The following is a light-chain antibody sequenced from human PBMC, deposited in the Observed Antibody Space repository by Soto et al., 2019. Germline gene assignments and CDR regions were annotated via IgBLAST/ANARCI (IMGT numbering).Light chain of an antibody. Sequence: QSVLTQPPSASGTPGQRVTISCSGSKSNIGSNYVYWFQQLPGTAPKLLIYTNNQRPSGVPDRFSGSKSGTSSSLAISGLRFEDEADYYCEAWDDSLSGVVFGGGTKLTVL. CDR2: TNN. CDR3: EAWDDSLSGVV. CDR1: KSNIGSNY. J-gene: IGLJ2*01. V-gene: IGLV1-47*01.